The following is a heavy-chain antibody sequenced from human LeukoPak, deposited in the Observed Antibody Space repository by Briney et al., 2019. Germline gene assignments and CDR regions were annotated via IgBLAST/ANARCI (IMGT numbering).Heavy chain of an antibody. D-gene: IGHD1-26*01. V-gene: IGHV3-21*01. CDR1: GFTFNNYN. CDR2: ITSSGTYI. CDR3: ARDPYSGNYGNYYCYYMDV. J-gene: IGHJ6*03. Sequence: GGSLRLSCAASGFTFNNYNMNWVRQAPGKALEWVSSITSSGTYIFYADSVKGRFTISRDNAKNSLYLQMNSLGPEDTAVYYCARDPYSGNYGNYYCYYMDVWGKGTTVTISS.